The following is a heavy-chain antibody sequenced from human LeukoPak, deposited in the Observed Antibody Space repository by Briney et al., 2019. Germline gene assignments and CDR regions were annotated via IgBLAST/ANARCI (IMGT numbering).Heavy chain of an antibody. J-gene: IGHJ4*02. Sequence: PGGSLRLSCVVSGIPFSDYYMNWIRKAPGKGLEWISYIISSSSYTDYADSVKGRFTISRDNAKSALYLQMHSLRLEDTAVYYCAAGTAADFWGQGTLVTVSS. CDR2: IISSSSYT. CDR1: GIPFSDYY. D-gene: IGHD6-13*01. V-gene: IGHV3-11*03. CDR3: AAGTAADF.